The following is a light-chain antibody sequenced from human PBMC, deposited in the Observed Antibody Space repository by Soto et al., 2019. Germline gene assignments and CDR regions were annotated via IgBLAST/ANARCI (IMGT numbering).Light chain of an antibody. CDR2: GAS. CDR1: QSVTSNS. Sequence: EIVLTQSPGTLSLSLGERATLSCRASQSVTSNSLAWYQQKPGQAPRLLIYGASSRATGIPDRFSGSGSGTDFTLTISRLEPEDFAVYYCQQYGSSTTFGQGTKVDIK. V-gene: IGKV3-20*01. CDR3: QQYGSSTT. J-gene: IGKJ1*01.